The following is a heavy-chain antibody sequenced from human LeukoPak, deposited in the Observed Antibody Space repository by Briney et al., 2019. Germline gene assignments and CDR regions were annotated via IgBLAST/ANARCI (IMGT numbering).Heavy chain of an antibody. Sequence: SETLSLTCAVYGGSFSGYYWTWIRQPPGKGLEWIGEISHGGFTKYNPSLKSRVTISVYTSKNHFSLKLSSVTAADTALYYCARGYYGHFDFWGRGTLVTVSS. CDR1: GGSFSGYY. CDR2: ISHGGFT. J-gene: IGHJ4*02. D-gene: IGHD3-3*01. CDR3: ARGYYGHFDF. V-gene: IGHV4-34*01.